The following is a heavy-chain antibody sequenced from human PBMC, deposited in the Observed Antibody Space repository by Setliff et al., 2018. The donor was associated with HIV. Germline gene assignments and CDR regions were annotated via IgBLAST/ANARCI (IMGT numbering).Heavy chain of an antibody. CDR1: GYSISSGYY. CDR2: IYHSGST. J-gene: IGHJ4*02. V-gene: IGHV4-38-2*01. Sequence: PSETLSLTCAVSGYSISSGYYWGWIRQPPGKGLEWIGSIYHSGSTYYNPSLKSRVTISVDTSKNQFSLKLSSVTAADTAVYYCARQGDYYDSSGYCDYWGQGTLVTSPQ. D-gene: IGHD3-22*01. CDR3: ARQGDYYDSSGYCDY.